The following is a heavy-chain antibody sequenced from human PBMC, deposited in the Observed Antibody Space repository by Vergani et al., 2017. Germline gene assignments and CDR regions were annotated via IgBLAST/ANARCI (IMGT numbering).Heavy chain of an antibody. V-gene: IGHV4-61*02. D-gene: IGHD2-15*01. Sequence: QVQLQESGPGLVKPSQTLSLTCTVSGGSINSHNYYWSWIRPPAGKGLEWIGRIHTSGSTNYNPSLKSRVTMSEDTSKNQFSLNLTSVTAADTSVYFCARGSCLGGSCYKPRFDYWGQGILVTVSS. CDR3: ARGSCLGGSCYKPRFDY. CDR2: IHTSGST. J-gene: IGHJ4*02. CDR1: GGSINSHNYY.